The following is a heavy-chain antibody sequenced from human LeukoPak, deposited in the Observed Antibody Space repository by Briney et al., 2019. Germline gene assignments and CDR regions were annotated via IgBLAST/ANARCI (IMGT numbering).Heavy chain of an antibody. D-gene: IGHD6-19*01. J-gene: IGHJ4*02. CDR2: VYHSGST. Sequence: PSETLSLTCTVSGGSIGSRSYYWGWIRQPPGKGLEWIGSVYHSGSTYYNPSLESRVTISVDTSKNQFSLKLNSVTAADTAVYYCARLASSGWSHCDYWGQGTLVTVSS. CDR1: GGSIGSRSYY. CDR3: ARLASSGWSHCDY. V-gene: IGHV4-39*01.